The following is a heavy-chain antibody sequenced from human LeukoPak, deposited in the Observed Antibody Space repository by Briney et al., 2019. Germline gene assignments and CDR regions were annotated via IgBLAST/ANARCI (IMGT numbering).Heavy chain of an antibody. CDR3: ARGGPPAGRFDY. CDR2: IRYDGRNK. J-gene: IGHJ4*02. Sequence: RGSLRLSCAVSGFTFNGYGMHWVRQAPGKGLEWVAFIRYDGRNKNYADSVKGRFTISRDNSKNTLYLQMNSLRAEDTAVYYCARGGPPAGRFDYWGQGTLVTVSS. CDR1: GFTFNGYG. D-gene: IGHD2-2*01. V-gene: IGHV3-30*02.